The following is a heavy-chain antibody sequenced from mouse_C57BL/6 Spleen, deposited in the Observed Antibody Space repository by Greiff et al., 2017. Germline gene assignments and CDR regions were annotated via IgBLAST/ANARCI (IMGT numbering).Heavy chain of an antibody. J-gene: IGHJ1*03. CDR1: GFTFSSYA. CDR3: ARRDYGSSYWYFDV. D-gene: IGHD1-1*01. CDR2: ISDGGSYT. Sequence: EVQRVESGGGLVKPGGSLKLSCAASGFTFSSYAMSWVRQTPEKRLEWVATISDGGSYTYYPDNVKGRFTISRDNAKNNLYLQMSHLKSEDTAMYYCARRDYGSSYWYFDVWGTGTTVTVSS. V-gene: IGHV5-4*01.